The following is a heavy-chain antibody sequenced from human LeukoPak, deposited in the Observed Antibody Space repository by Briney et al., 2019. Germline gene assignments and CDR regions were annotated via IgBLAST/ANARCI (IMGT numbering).Heavy chain of an antibody. J-gene: IGHJ3*02. CDR3: ARVGLWFGAKDAFDI. Sequence: SETLSLTCTVSGGSISSYYWSWIRQPPGKGVEGIGYIYYSGSTNYNPSLKSRVTISVDTSKNQFSLKLSSVTAADTAVYYCARVGLWFGAKDAFDIWGQGTMVTVSS. D-gene: IGHD3-10*01. CDR2: IYYSGST. V-gene: IGHV4-59*01. CDR1: GGSISSYY.